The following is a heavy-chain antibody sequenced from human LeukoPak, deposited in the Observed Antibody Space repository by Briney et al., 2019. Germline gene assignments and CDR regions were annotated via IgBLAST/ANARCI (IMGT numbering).Heavy chain of an antibody. CDR1: GFTFSSYA. CDR3: AKGESTTYYYDSSGYYKPLFDY. J-gene: IGHJ4*02. Sequence: QAGGSLRLSCAASGFTFSSYAMSLVRQAPGKRLEWVSAMSGSGGSTYYADSVKGRFTISRDNSKNTLYLQMNSLRAEDTAVYYCAKGESTTYYYDSSGYYKPLFDYWGQGTLVTVSS. CDR2: MSGSGGST. V-gene: IGHV3-23*01. D-gene: IGHD3-22*01.